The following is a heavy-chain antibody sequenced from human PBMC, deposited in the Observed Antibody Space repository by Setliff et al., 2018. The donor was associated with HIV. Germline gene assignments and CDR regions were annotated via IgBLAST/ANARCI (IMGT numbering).Heavy chain of an antibody. CDR1: GYTFSNYG. V-gene: IGHV1-18*01. Sequence: ASVKVSCKASGYTFSNYGISWVRQAPGQGLEWMGWISPYNGNTNYVQKLQGRVTITTDTSTSTAYMELRSLRSDDTALYYCARWVDDNSEGSYYHYMDVWGNGASVT. CDR3: ARWVDDNSEGSYYHYMDV. D-gene: IGHD6-25*01. CDR2: ISPYNGNT. J-gene: IGHJ6*03.